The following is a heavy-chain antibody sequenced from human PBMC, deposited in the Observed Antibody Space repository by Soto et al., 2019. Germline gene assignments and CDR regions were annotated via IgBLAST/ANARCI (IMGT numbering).Heavy chain of an antibody. J-gene: IGHJ5*02. D-gene: IGHD3-22*01. Sequence: QVQLVQSGAEVKKPGSSVKVSCKASGGTFSSYAITWVRQAPGQGLEWMGGIIPIFGPANYAQKFQGRVTITADESTSPXYMERSRLRSEDTAVYYWARDRGPSSGYYPYWFDPWGQGTLVTVSS. V-gene: IGHV1-69*12. CDR2: IIPIFGPA. CDR1: GGTFSSYA. CDR3: ARDRGPSSGYYPYWFDP.